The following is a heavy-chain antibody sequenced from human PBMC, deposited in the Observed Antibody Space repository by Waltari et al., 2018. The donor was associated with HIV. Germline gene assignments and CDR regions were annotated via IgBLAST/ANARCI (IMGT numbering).Heavy chain of an antibody. J-gene: IGHJ4*02. D-gene: IGHD3-22*01. CDR1: GFTFSSYA. Sequence: QVQLVESGGGVVQPGRSLRLSCAASGFTFSSYAMHWVRQAPGKGLEWVAVISYDGSNKYYADSVKGRFTISRDNSKNTLYLQMNSLRAEDTAVDYCASPGGYYESSGSYYFDYWGQGSLVTVSS. CDR2: ISYDGSNK. V-gene: IGHV3-30*04. CDR3: ASPGGYYESSGSYYFDY.